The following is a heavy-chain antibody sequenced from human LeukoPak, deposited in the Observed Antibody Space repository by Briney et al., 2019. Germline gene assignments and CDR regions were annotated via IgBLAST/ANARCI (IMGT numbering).Heavy chain of an antibody. V-gene: IGHV3-21*01. CDR2: ISSSSSYI. CDR3: ATGIVGAARIDY. J-gene: IGHJ4*02. Sequence: GSLRLSCAASGFTFSTYSMNWVRQAPGKGLEWVSSISSSSSYIYYADSVKGRFTISRDNAKNSLYLQMNSLRAEDTAVYYCATGIVGAARIDYWGQGTLVTVSS. CDR1: GFTFSTYS. D-gene: IGHD1-26*01.